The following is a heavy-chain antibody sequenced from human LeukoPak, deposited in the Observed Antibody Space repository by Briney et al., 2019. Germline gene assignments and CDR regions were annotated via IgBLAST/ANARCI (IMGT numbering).Heavy chain of an antibody. Sequence: GGSLRLSCAASGFTFSSYGMHWVRQAPGKGLEWVAFIRYDGGNKYYADSVKGRFTISRDNSKNTLYLQMNSLRAEDTAVYYCARSNYYGSGSYGDDYYYYYMDVWGKGTTVTISS. J-gene: IGHJ6*03. CDR3: ARSNYYGSGSYGDDYYYYYMDV. CDR1: GFTFSSYG. V-gene: IGHV3-30*02. CDR2: IRYDGGNK. D-gene: IGHD3-10*01.